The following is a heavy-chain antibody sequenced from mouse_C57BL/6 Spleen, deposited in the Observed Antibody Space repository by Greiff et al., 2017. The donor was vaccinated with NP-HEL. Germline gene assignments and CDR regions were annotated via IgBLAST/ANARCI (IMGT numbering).Heavy chain of an antibody. D-gene: IGHD2-2*01. J-gene: IGHJ3*01. CDR1: GYTFTDYN. CDR2: INPNNGGT. V-gene: IGHV1-22*01. Sequence: DVKLQESGPELVKPGASVKMSCKASGYTFTDYNMHWVKQSPGKSLEWIGYINPNNGGTSYNQKFKGKATLTVNKSSSTAYMELRSLTSEESAVYYCAKSTVTTRFAYWGQGTLVTVSA. CDR3: AKSTVTTRFAY.